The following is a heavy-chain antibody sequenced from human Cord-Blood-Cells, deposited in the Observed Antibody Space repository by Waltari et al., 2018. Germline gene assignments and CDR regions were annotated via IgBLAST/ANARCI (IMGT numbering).Heavy chain of an antibody. CDR3: ARDRLGYCSSTSCYYFDY. D-gene: IGHD2-2*01. J-gene: IGHJ4*02. CDR1: GGTFSSYA. Sequence: QVQLVQSGAEVKKPGSSVKVSCKASGGTFSSYAISWVRQAPGQGLEWMGGIIPIFGTANYAQKVQGRVTITADESTSTAYMELSSLRSEDTAVYYCARDRLGYCSSTSCYYFDYWGQGTLVTVSS. V-gene: IGHV1-69*01. CDR2: IIPIFGTA.